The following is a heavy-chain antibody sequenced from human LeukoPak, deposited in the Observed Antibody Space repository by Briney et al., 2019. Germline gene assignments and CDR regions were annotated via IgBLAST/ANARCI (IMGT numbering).Heavy chain of an antibody. J-gene: IGHJ4*02. D-gene: IGHD1-26*01. V-gene: IGHV3-23*01. Sequence: GSPRLSCAASGFTFSSYVMSWVRQAPRKGLEWVSVISGGGDSTYYADSVKGRFTISRDNSKNTLYLQMNSLRAEDTAIYYCAKDYTKGVGATDYWGQGTLVTVSS. CDR2: ISGGGDST. CDR3: AKDYTKGVGATDY. CDR1: GFTFSSYV.